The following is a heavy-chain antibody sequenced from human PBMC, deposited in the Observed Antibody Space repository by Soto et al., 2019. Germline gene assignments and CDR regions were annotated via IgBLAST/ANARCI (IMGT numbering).Heavy chain of an antibody. CDR2: IHHSGSS. D-gene: IGHD4-17*01. Sequence: QVQLQESGPGLVKPSGTLSLTCAVSGGSIISTNWWSWVRQPPGKGLEWIGEIHHSGSSNYNPSLKIRVPLSVDKSKNQFSLQLISVTAADTAMYYGARGCWGTTVAKWGQGTLVTVSS. J-gene: IGHJ4*02. CDR1: GGSIISTNW. CDR3: ARGCWGTTVAK. V-gene: IGHV4-4*02.